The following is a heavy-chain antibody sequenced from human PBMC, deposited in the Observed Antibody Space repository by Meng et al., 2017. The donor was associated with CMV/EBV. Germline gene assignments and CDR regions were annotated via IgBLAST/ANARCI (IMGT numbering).Heavy chain of an antibody. J-gene: IGHJ5*02. CDR1: GTFSGYA. CDR3: ARSRAIVGARAGWFDP. V-gene: IGHV1-69*05. CDR2: IIPIFGTA. D-gene: IGHD1-26*01. Sequence: GTFSGYAISWVRQAPGQGLEWMGGIIPIFGTANYAQKFQGRVTITTDESTSTAYMELSSLRSEDTAVYYCARSRAIVGARAGWFDPWGQGTLVTVSS.